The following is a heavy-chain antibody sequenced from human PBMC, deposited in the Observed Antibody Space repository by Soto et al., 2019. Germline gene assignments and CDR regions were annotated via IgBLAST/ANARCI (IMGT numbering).Heavy chain of an antibody. CDR3: ARGGHIAVVTASFDY. Sequence: QVQLVQSGAEVKKPGASVKVSCKPSGYTFNTYYLHWVRQAPGQALEWMGVIHPSGGGTTYAQKFRGRGTVTRDTSTTTVFMELSSLRSDDTAVYYCARGGHIAVVTASFDYWGQGTLVTVSS. CDR1: GYTFNTYY. V-gene: IGHV1-46*02. J-gene: IGHJ4*02. CDR2: IHPSGGGT. D-gene: IGHD2-21*02.